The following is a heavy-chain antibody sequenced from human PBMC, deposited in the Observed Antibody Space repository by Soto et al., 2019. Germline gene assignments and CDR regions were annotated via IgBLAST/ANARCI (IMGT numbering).Heavy chain of an antibody. CDR2: FDPEDGET. Sequence: ASVKVSCKVSGYTLTELSMHWVRQAPGKGLEWMGGFDPEDGETIYAQKFQGRVTMTEDTSTDTAYMELSSLRSEDTAVYYCATGYGSGTAFDYWGQGTLVTVSS. CDR3: ATGYGSGTAFDY. V-gene: IGHV1-24*01. J-gene: IGHJ4*02. CDR1: GYTLTELS. D-gene: IGHD3-10*01.